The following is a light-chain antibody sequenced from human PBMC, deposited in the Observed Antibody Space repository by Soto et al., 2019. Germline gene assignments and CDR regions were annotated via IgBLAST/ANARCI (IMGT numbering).Light chain of an antibody. J-gene: IGKJ1*01. CDR3: LQYGTPWWT. CDR1: QSVPANY. Sequence: EIVLTQSPGTLSLSPGERVTLSCRASQSVPANYLAWYQQKPGQAPRLLIYGASNRATGIPDRFSGSGSGTDFTLTVSRLEPEDFAVYYCLQYGTPWWTFAQGARVEIK. CDR2: GAS. V-gene: IGKV3-20*01.